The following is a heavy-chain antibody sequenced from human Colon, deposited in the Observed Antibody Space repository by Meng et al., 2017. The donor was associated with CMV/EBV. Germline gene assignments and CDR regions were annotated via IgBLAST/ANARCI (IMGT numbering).Heavy chain of an antibody. J-gene: IGHJ4*02. V-gene: IGHV4-34*01. CDR3: ARGLYGSGRHQIDY. CDR1: GGSFSGYY. CDR2: INHSGST. Sequence: QVQVQPWGAGLLKPSETLAPTCAVYGGSFSGYYWSWIRQPPGKGLEWIGEINHSGSTNYNPSLKSRVTISVDTSKNQFSLKLSSVTAADTAVYYCARGLYGSGRHQIDYWGQGTLVTVSS. D-gene: IGHD3-10*01.